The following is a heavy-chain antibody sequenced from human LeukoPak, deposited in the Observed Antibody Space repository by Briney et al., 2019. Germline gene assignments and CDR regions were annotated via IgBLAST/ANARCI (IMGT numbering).Heavy chain of an antibody. V-gene: IGHV3-30*04. Sequence: GGSLRLSCAASGFTFSSYAMHWVRQAPGKGLEWVAVISYDGSNKYYADSVKGRFTISRDSAKNSLYLHMNSLRAEDTAVYSCARDHYYDSSGYTPAGDAFDIWGQGTMVIVSS. J-gene: IGHJ3*02. D-gene: IGHD3-22*01. CDR2: ISYDGSNK. CDR3: ARDHYYDSSGYTPAGDAFDI. CDR1: GFTFSSYA.